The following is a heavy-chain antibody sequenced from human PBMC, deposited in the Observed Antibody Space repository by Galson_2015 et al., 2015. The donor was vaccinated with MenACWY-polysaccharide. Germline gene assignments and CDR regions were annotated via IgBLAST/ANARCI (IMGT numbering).Heavy chain of an antibody. V-gene: IGHV3-7*01. CDR1: GSTFSNFW. Sequence: SLRLSCAASGSTFSNFWMSWVRQAPGKGLEWVASINQDGSEKYYVDSVRVQFTVSRDNAKNSLYQQMNSLRAEDTAVYYCARTRIVGAHWFDCWGQGTLVTVSS. D-gene: IGHD1-26*01. CDR2: INQDGSEK. J-gene: IGHJ4*02. CDR3: ARTRIVGAHWFDC.